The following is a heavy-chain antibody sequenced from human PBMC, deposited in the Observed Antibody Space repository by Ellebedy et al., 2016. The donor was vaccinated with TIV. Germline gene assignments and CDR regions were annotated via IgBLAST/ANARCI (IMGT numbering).Heavy chain of an antibody. D-gene: IGHD3-9*01. Sequence: SETLSLXXTVSGGSISSSNWWSWVRQPPGKGLEWIGEIYHSGSTNYNPSLKSRVTISVDTSKNQFSLKLSSVTAADTAVYYCARGVFWYPTSGDAFDIWGQGTMVTVSS. CDR1: GGSISSSNW. J-gene: IGHJ3*02. V-gene: IGHV4-4*02. CDR3: ARGVFWYPTSGDAFDI. CDR2: IYHSGST.